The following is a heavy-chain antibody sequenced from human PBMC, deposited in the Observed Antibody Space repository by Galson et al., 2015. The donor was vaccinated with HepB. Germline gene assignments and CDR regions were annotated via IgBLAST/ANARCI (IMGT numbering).Heavy chain of an antibody. J-gene: IGHJ4*02. D-gene: IGHD1-26*01. CDR1: EYSFSNYW. CDR3: ARRHSGSYTYYFDY. Sequence: QSGAEVKKPGESLKISCKGPEYSFSNYWIGWVRQMPGKGLEWMAIIYPGDSDTRYSPSFQGQVTISVDKSISTAYLQWSSLKASDTAMYYCARRHSGSYTYYFDYWGQGTLVTVSS. CDR2: IYPGDSDT. V-gene: IGHV5-51*03.